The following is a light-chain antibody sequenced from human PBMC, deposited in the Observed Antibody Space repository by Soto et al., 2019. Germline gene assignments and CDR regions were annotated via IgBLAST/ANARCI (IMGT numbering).Light chain of an antibody. J-gene: IGKJ5*01. CDR2: GAS. CDR1: QSVSSN. V-gene: IGKV3-15*01. Sequence: ERVMAQSPATLSLSPGERATLSCRASQSVSSNLAWYQQKPGQAPRLLIYGASTRATGIPARFSGSGSGTEFTLTISSLRSEDSAVYFCQQYNNWPPITFGQGTRLEIK. CDR3: QQYNNWPPIT.